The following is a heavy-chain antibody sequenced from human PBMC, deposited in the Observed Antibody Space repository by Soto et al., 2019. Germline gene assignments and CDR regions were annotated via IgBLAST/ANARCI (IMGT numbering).Heavy chain of an antibody. CDR1: GYTFASYA. CDR2: ISAYNGNT. CDR3: ARDPPPPDY. V-gene: IGHV1-18*01. J-gene: IGHJ4*02. Sequence: QVQLVQSGAEVKKPGASVRVSCKASGYTFASYAISWMRQAPGQGLEWMGWISAYNGNTNYAKKLQGRVTMTTDTSTRTAYMKLMSLRADDTAVYYCARDPPPPDYWGQGTLVTVSS.